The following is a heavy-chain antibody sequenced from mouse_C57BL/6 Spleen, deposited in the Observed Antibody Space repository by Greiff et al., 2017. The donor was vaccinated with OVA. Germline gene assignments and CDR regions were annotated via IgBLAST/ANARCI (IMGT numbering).Heavy chain of an antibody. V-gene: IGHV1-26*01. Sequence: VQLQQSGPELVKPGASVKISCKASGYTFTDYYMNWVKQSHGKSLEWIGDINPKNGGTSYNQKFKGKATLTVDKSSSTAYLELRSLTSEDSAVYYCARNWVWYFDVWGTGTTVTVSS. CDR1: GYTFTDYY. J-gene: IGHJ1*03. D-gene: IGHD4-1*01. CDR3: ARNWVWYFDV. CDR2: INPKNGGT.